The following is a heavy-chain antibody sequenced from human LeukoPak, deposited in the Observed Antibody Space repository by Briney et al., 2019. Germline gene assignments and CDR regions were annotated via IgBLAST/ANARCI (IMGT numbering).Heavy chain of an antibody. V-gene: IGHV1-69*04. Sequence: SVKVSCKASGGTFSSYAISWVRQAPGQGLEWMGRTFPILGIANYAQKFQGRVTITADKSTSTAYMELSSLRSEDTAVYYCARAGYSYGSFDYWGQGTLVTVSS. J-gene: IGHJ4*02. CDR2: TFPILGIA. CDR1: GGTFSSYA. CDR3: ARAGYSYGSFDY. D-gene: IGHD5-18*01.